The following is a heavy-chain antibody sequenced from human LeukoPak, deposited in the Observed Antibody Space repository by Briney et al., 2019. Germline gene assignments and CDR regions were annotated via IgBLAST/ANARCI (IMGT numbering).Heavy chain of an antibody. D-gene: IGHD3-3*01. Sequence: SVTVSFTASGGTFIIYAISWVRQAPGQGLEWMGGTIPIFGTANYAQKFQGRVTITADESTSTAYMGLSSLRSEDTAVYYCARSRDGNYDFWSGQGSNWFDPWGQGTLVTVSS. V-gene: IGHV1-69*13. CDR3: ARSRDGNYDFWSGQGSNWFDP. CDR2: TIPIFGTA. J-gene: IGHJ5*02. CDR1: GGTFIIYA.